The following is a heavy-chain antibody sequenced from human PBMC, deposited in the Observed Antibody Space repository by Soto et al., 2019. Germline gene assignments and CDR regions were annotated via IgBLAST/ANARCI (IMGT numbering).Heavy chain of an antibody. D-gene: IGHD2-15*01. CDR3: GTSNIYFFQRGRSQPVPLGF. J-gene: IGHJ4*02. V-gene: IGHV4-34*01. CDR2: IYHSGIT. CDR1: GGSLSNYY. Sequence: SETLSLTCAVSGGSLSNYYWSWIRQPPWKGLQWIGEIYHSGITNYNPSLKSRVTISVDTSKNQFYLKLSSVTAADTAVYYCGTSNIYFFQRGRSQPVPLGFWGRVTLIAVCS.